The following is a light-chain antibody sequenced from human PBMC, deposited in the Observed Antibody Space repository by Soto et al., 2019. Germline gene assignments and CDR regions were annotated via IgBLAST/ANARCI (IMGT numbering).Light chain of an antibody. CDR1: QSISSSY. CDR2: DAS. Sequence: EIVLTQSPGTLSLSPGERATLSCRASQSISSSYLAWYQQKPGRAPRLLIYDASRRATGIPDRFSGSGSGTDFTLTISRLEPEDFAVYYCQQYGSSPRTFGQGTKLEIK. CDR3: QQYGSSPRT. V-gene: IGKV3-20*01. J-gene: IGKJ2*01.